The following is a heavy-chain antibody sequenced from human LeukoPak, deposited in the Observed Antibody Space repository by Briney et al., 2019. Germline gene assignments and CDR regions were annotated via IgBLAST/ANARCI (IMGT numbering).Heavy chain of an antibody. CDR2: FDPEDGET. V-gene: IGHV1-24*01. CDR1: RYTLTELS. CDR3: ATDQGARRSYDFWSGLSQGDAFDI. J-gene: IGHJ3*02. Sequence: ASVKVSCKVSRYTLTELSMHWVRQAPGKGLEWMGGFDPEDGETIYAQKFQGRVTMTEDTSTDTAYMELSSLRSEDTAVYYCATDQGARRSYDFWSGLSQGDAFDIWGQGTMVTVSS. D-gene: IGHD3-3*01.